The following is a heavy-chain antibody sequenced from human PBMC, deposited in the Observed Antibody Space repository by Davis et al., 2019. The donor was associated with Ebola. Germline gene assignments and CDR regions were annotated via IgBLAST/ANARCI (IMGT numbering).Heavy chain of an antibody. CDR3: ARAGFDEVLDY. D-gene: IGHD3-3*01. V-gene: IGHV3-30*04. CDR2: VSHSERER. J-gene: IGHJ4*02. CDR1: GFTFTTWT. Sequence: PGGSLRLSCVTSGFTFTTWTMHWVRQAPGKGLEWVAVVSHSERERFYADSVKGRFTISRDNSENTLYLQMNSLTADDTSVYYCARAGFDEVLDYWGQGTPVTVSS.